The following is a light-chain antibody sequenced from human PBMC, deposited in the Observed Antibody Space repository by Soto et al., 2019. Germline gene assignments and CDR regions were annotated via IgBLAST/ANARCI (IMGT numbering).Light chain of an antibody. V-gene: IGKV3-20*01. CDR2: DAS. Sequence: EIVLTQSPGTLSLSPGEGATLSCRATQAVYSSLLAWYQQKPGQAPRLLIHDASSRATGISDRFTGSGSGTDFTLTITTLEPEDFAVYYCQQYGSSPRTFGLGTKVDIK. J-gene: IGKJ1*01. CDR1: QAVYSSL. CDR3: QQYGSSPRT.